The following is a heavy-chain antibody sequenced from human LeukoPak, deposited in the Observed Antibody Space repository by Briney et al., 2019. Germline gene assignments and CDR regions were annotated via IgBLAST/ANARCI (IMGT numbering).Heavy chain of an antibody. CDR1: GRSISSYY. J-gene: IGHJ4*02. Sequence: SSETLSLTCTVSGRSISSYYWSWHRQPPGKGLEWIVYIYCSGSTNYNPSLKSRVTISVDTSKNQFSLKLSSVTAAATAVYYCARSLDFWSGYCGYWGQGTLVTVSS. D-gene: IGHD3-3*01. V-gene: IGHV4-59*01. CDR3: ARSLDFWSGYCGY. CDR2: IYCSGST.